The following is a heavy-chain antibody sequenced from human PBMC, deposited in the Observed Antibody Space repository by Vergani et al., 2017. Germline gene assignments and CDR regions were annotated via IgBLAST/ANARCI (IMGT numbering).Heavy chain of an antibody. CDR1: GFTFSDYY. V-gene: IGHV3-11*06. CDR3: ARHDHIAVAGTRMDYYYYGMDV. Sequence: QVQLVESGGGLVKPGGSLRLSCAASGFTFSDYYMSWIRQAPGKGLEWVSYISSSSSYTNYADSVKGRFTISRDNAKNSLDLQMNSLRAEDTAVYYCARHDHIAVAGTRMDYYYYGMDVWGQGTTVTVSS. CDR2: ISSSSSYT. J-gene: IGHJ6*02. D-gene: IGHD6-19*01.